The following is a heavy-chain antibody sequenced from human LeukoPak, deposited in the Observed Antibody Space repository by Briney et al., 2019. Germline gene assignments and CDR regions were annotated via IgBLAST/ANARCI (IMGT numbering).Heavy chain of an antibody. V-gene: IGHV3-48*01. CDR3: ARDRGYYYYYYMDV. CDR1: GFTFSSYS. J-gene: IGHJ6*03. Sequence: GGSLRLSCAASGFTFSSYSMNWVRQAPGKGLEWVSYISSSSSTIYYADSVKGRFTISRDNAKNSLYLQMNSLRAEDTSVYYCARDRGYYYYYYMDVWGKGTTVTVSS. CDR2: ISSSSSTI.